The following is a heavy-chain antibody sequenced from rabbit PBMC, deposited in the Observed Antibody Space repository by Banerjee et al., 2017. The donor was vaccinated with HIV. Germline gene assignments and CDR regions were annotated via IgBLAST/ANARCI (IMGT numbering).Heavy chain of an antibody. CDR1: GFSFSNKYV. CDR3: ARDLAGAIGWNFNF. CDR2: INTSSGNT. J-gene: IGHJ4*01. Sequence: QEQVEESGGDLVKPEGSLTLTCTASGFSFSNKYVMCWVRQAPGKGLEWIACINTSSGNTVYATWAKGRFTISKTSWTTVTLQMTSLTAADTATYFCARDLAGAIGWNFNFWGPGTLVTVS. D-gene: IGHD4-1*01. V-gene: IGHV1S45*01.